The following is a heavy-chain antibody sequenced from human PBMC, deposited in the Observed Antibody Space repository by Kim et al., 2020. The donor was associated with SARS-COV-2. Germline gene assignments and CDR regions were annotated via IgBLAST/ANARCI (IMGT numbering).Heavy chain of an antibody. Sequence: SLKSRVTISVDTSKNQFSRKLSSVTAADTAVYYCARLPSRGCSSTSCYDYWGQGTLVTVSS. D-gene: IGHD2-2*01. V-gene: IGHV4-39*01. CDR3: ARLPSRGCSSTSCYDY. J-gene: IGHJ4*02.